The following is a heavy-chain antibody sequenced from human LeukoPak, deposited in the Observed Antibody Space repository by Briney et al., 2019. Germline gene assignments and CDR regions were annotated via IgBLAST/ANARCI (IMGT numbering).Heavy chain of an antibody. CDR2: IYYSGST. J-gene: IGHJ4*02. D-gene: IGHD3-16*02. CDR1: GGSISSGGYY. CDR3: ARRYVWGSYRYQADFHY. V-gene: IGHV4-31*03. Sequence: SQTLSLTCTVSGGSISSGGYYWSCIRQHPGKGLELTVYIYYSGSTYYNPSLKSRVTISVDTSKNQFSLKLSSVTAADTAVYYCARRYVWGSYRYQADFHYWGQGTMVTVSS.